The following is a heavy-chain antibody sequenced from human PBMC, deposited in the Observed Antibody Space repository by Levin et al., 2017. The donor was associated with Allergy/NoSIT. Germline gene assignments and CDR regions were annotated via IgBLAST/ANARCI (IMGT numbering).Heavy chain of an antibody. Sequence: LSLTCAASGFTFSSYGMHWVRQAPGKGLEWVAVISYDGSNKYYADSVKGRFTISRDNSKNTLYLQMNSLRAEDTAVYYCAKDVAARSYFDYWGQGTLVTVSS. V-gene: IGHV3-30*18. CDR3: AKDVAARSYFDY. D-gene: IGHD6-6*01. J-gene: IGHJ4*02. CDR2: ISYDGSNK. CDR1: GFTFSSYG.